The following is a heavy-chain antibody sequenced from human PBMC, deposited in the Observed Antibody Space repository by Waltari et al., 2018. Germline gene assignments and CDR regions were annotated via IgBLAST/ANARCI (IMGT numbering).Heavy chain of an antibody. J-gene: IGHJ4*02. D-gene: IGHD2-21*01. CDR1: GFTFSSYA. CDR2: ISGSGGST. V-gene: IGHV3-23*01. CDR3: AKARAYCGGDCYLTAVVIHDY. Sequence: EVQLLESGGGLVQPGGSLRLSCAASGFTFSSYAMSWVRQAPGKGLEWVSAISGSGGSTYYADSVKGRFTISRDNSKNTLYLQMNSLRAEDTAVYYCAKARAYCGGDCYLTAVVIHDYWGQGTLVTVSS.